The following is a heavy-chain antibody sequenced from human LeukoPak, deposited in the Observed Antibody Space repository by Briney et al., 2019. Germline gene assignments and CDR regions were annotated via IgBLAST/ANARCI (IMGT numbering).Heavy chain of an antibody. Sequence: GASVKVSCKTSRYTFTRYYIHWVRQAPGQGLEWMGIINPSGGSTTYAQKFQGRVTMTRDTSTSTLYMELSSLKSEDAAVYYCAGVGSGMDVWGQGTPVSVSS. CDR1: RYTFTRYY. J-gene: IGHJ6*02. CDR2: INPSGGST. V-gene: IGHV1-46*01. D-gene: IGHD6-19*01. CDR3: AGVGSGMDV.